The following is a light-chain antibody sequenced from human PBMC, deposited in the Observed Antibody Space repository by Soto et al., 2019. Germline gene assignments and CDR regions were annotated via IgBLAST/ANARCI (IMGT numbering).Light chain of an antibody. Sequence: QSALTQPASVSGSPGHSITISCTGTSNDVGGYDYVSWYQQHPGKASKLVIYEVSHRPSGISDRFSGSKSGNTASLTISGLQVEDEADYYCSSYATSSPYVFGPGTKATVL. J-gene: IGLJ1*01. CDR3: SSYATSSPYV. CDR1: SNDVGGYDY. CDR2: EVS. V-gene: IGLV2-14*01.